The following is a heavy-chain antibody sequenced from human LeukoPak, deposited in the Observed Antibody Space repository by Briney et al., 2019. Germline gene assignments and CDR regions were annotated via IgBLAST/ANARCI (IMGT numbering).Heavy chain of an antibody. CDR1: GYTFTSYD. CDR2: ISAYNGNT. Sequence: GASVKVSCKASGYTFTSYDINWVRQATGQGLEWMGWISAYNGNTNYAQKLQGRVTMTTDTSTSTAYMELRSLRSDDTAVYYCARTVLRFLEWLDENWFDPWGQGTLVTVSS. J-gene: IGHJ5*02. CDR3: ARTVLRFLEWLDENWFDP. V-gene: IGHV1-18*01. D-gene: IGHD3-3*01.